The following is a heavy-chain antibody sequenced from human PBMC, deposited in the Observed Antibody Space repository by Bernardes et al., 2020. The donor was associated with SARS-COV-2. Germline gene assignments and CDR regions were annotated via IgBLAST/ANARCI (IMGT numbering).Heavy chain of an antibody. J-gene: IGHJ2*01. CDR1: GLTFTRHA. CDR2: ITCDGATI. V-gene: IGHV3-23*01. D-gene: IGHD2-21*01. CDR3: ARDHIVGDSLWYFDL. Sequence: GGSLRLSCVASGLTFTRHAMSWVRLAPGKGLEWVSGITCDGATISYADSVKGRFTISKDNSKNYAYLQMKSLTADDTAIYYCARDHIVGDSLWYFDLWGRGILVTVSS.